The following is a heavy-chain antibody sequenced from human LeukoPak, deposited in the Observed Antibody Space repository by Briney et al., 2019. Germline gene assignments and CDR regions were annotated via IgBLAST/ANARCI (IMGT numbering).Heavy chain of an antibody. Sequence: GGSLRLSCAASGFTLSTYGMHWVRQAPGKGLEWVSFISGDGGATYYADSAKGRFTISRDNGRKSLYLQMHSLRTEDTALYYCAKGGYTYGGRLFDYWGQGTLVTVSS. V-gene: IGHV3-43*02. CDR2: ISGDGGAT. CDR1: GFTLSTYG. D-gene: IGHD5-18*01. J-gene: IGHJ4*02. CDR3: AKGGYTYGGRLFDY.